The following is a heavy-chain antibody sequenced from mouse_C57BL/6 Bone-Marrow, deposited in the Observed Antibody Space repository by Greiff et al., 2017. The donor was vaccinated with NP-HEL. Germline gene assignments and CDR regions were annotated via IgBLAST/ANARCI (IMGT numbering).Heavy chain of an antibody. Sequence: VQLQQPGAELVKPGASVKLSCKASGYTFTSYWMQWVKQRPGQGLAWIGEIDPSDSYTNSNQKFKGKATLTVDTSSSTAYMQLSSLTSEDSAVYYCARFADWGQGTLVTVSA. CDR1: GYTFTSYW. CDR3: ARFAD. V-gene: IGHV1-50*01. CDR2: IDPSDSYT. J-gene: IGHJ3*01.